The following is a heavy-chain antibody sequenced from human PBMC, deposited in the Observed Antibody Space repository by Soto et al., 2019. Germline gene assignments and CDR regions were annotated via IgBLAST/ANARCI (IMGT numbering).Heavy chain of an antibody. D-gene: IGHD2-8*01. Sequence: ETLSLTCTVSGGSISSYYWSCIRQPPGKGLEWIGYIYYSGSTNYNPSLKSRVTISVDTSKNQFSLKLSSVTAADTAVYSCARRYAGTFDYWGQGPLVPVSS. V-gene: IGHV4-59*01. CDR1: GGSISSYY. J-gene: IGHJ4*02. CDR3: ARRYAGTFDY. CDR2: IYYSGST.